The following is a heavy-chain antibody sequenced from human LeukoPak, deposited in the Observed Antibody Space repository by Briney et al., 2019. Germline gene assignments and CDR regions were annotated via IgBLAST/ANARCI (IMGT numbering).Heavy chain of an antibody. CDR3: TRGTPFGGY. V-gene: IGHV3-7*03. Sequence: GGSLRLSCAASGFTVSSNYMSWVRQAPGKGLEWVANIKQDGSEKYYVDSVKGRFTISRDNAKNSLYLQMNSLRAEDTAVYYCTRGTPFGGYWGQGTLVTVSS. J-gene: IGHJ4*02. CDR2: IKQDGSEK. D-gene: IGHD3-16*01. CDR1: GFTVSSNY.